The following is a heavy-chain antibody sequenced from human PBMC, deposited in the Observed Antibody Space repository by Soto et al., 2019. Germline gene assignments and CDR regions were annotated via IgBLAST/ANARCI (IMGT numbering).Heavy chain of an antibody. D-gene: IGHD3-10*01. Sequence: GGSLRLSCAASGFTFSSYAMHWVRQAPGKGLEYVSAISSNGGSTYYANSVNGRFTISRDNSKNTLYLQMGSVRAEDMAVYDCARDYPLNYYYGSGSYYYYYGMDVWGQGTTVTVSS. J-gene: IGHJ6*02. CDR1: GFTFSSYA. CDR2: ISSNGGST. CDR3: ARDYPLNYYYGSGSYYYYYGMDV. V-gene: IGHV3-64*01.